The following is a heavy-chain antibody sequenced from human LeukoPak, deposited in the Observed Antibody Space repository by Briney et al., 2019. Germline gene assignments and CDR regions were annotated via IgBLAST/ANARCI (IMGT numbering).Heavy chain of an antibody. D-gene: IGHD6-13*01. V-gene: IGHV1-46*01. Sequence: ASVKVSCKASGYTFTSYYMHWVRQAPGQGLEWMGLINPSGGSTSYAQKFQGRVTMTRDTSTSTVYMELSSLRSEDTAVYYCAREVRAAAGTPGFDYWGQGTLVTVSS. CDR1: GYTFTSYY. CDR3: AREVRAAAGTPGFDY. CDR2: INPSGGST. J-gene: IGHJ4*02.